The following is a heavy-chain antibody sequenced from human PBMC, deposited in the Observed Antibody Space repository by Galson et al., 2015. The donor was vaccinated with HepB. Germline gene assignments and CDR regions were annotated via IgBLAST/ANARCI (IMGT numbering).Heavy chain of an antibody. CDR2: INHTGST. CDR3: ARGPASVIYDYVWGSSRQPLYYLDS. CDR1: GGSFSDYY. D-gene: IGHD3-16*02. V-gene: IGHV4-34*01. Sequence: ETLSLTCTVYGGSFSDYYWSWIRQPPGKGLEWIGEINHTGSTNNNPSLKSRITISVDTSKNQFSLKLSSVTAADAAVYYCARGPASVIYDYVWGSSRQPLYYLDSWGQGTLLTVSS. J-gene: IGHJ4*02.